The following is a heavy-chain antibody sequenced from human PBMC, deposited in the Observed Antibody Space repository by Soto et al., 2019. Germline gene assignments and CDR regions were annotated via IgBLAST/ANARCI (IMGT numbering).Heavy chain of an antibody. CDR2: IWYDGTNR. CDR3: ARDINYYGSGSSAIDY. CDR1: GFSFSSYG. D-gene: IGHD3-10*01. V-gene: IGHV3-33*01. J-gene: IGHJ4*02. Sequence: QVQMVESGGGVVQPGRSLRLSCSASGFSFSSYGMYWVGQAPGRGLEWVAVIWYDGTNRHYADSVKGRFTISRDNSEDRLYLQMNSLRVEDTAVYYCARDINYYGSGSSAIDYWGQGTLVTVSS.